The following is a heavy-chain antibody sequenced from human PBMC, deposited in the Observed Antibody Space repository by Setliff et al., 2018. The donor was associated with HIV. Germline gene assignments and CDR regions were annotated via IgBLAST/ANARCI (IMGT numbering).Heavy chain of an antibody. CDR1: GFSFSDFA. CDR2: ISGSGGSK. D-gene: IGHD3-3*01. CDR3: ARDXXXXXDLHFDY. Sequence: GGSLRLSCVVSGFSFSDFAMSWVRQAPGKGLEWVSSISGSGGSKYYADSVKGRFTISRDNFKDTLYLHMESLRAEDTAVYYCARDXXXXXDLHFDYWGQGXLVTVSS. J-gene: IGHJ4*02. V-gene: IGHV3-23*01.